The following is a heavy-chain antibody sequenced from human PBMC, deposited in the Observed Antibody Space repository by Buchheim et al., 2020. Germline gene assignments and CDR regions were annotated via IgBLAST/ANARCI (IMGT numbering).Heavy chain of an antibody. CDR1: GFTFSGSA. CDR3: TRTTVTGYYYYYGMDV. Sequence: EVQLVESGGGLVQPGGSLKLSCAASGFTFSGSAMHWVRQASGKGLEWVGRIRSKANSYATAYAASVKGRFTISRDDSKNTAYLQMNSLKTEDTAVYYCTRTTVTGYYYYYGMDVWGQGTT. J-gene: IGHJ6*02. D-gene: IGHD4-17*01. V-gene: IGHV3-73*02. CDR2: IRSKANSYAT.